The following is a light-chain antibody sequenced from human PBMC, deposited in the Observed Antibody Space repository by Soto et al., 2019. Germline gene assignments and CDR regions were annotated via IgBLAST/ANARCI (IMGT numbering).Light chain of an antibody. J-gene: IGLJ1*01. CDR2: DVS. CDR3: SSYTSSSTLEV. V-gene: IGLV2-14*01. CDR1: NSDIGGYNY. Sequence: QSALTQPASVSGSPGQSITISCTGTNSDIGGYNYVSWYQQYPGKAPKVMIYDVSNRPSGVSNRFSGSKSGNTASLTISGLQSEDDADYYYSSYTSSSTLEVFGTGTKLTVL.